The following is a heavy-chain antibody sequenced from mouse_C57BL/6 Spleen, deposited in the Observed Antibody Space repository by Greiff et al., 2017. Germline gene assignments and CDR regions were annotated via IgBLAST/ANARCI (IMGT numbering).Heavy chain of an antibody. CDR3: TRTGTCFDY. V-gene: IGHV1-15*01. Sequence: QVQLRQSGAELVRPGASVTLSCKASGYTFTDYEMHWVKQTPVHGLEWIGAIDPETGGTAYNQKFKGKAILTADKSSSTAYMELRSLTSEDSAVYYCTRTGTCFDYWGQGTTLTVSS. CDR1: GYTFTDYE. CDR2: IDPETGGT. J-gene: IGHJ2*01. D-gene: IGHD4-1*01.